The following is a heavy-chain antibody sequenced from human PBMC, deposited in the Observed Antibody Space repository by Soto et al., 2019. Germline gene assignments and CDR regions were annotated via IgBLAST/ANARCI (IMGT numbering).Heavy chain of an antibody. CDR3: ARARLSNGDPNVYFYYGLDV. Sequence: QVQLMQSGAEVKKPGSSVNVSCKASGGTFRSFGISWVRQAPGQGLEWMGTIIPLFGKTNYAQKFQDRVTITADDSTNTAYMELSSLKSEHTALYYCARARLSNGDPNVYFYYGLDVWGQGTTVTVSS. CDR2: IIPLFGKT. J-gene: IGHJ6*02. V-gene: IGHV1-69*18. CDR1: GGTFRSFG. D-gene: IGHD4-17*01.